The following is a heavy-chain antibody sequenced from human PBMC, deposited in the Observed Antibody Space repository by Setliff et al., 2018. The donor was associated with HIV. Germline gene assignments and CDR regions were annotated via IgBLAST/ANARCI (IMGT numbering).Heavy chain of an antibody. CDR1: GASITSHN. CDR2: IYTRGNT. V-gene: IGHV4-4*07. Sequence: PSETLSLTCSVSGASITSHNWSWIRQAAGKGLEWIGRIYTRGNTNYNPSLRSRVTMSVDTSKNQFSLKVTSVTAADTAVYYCASTGYSSGWSFDYWGQGTLVTVSS. D-gene: IGHD6-19*01. J-gene: IGHJ4*02. CDR3: ASTGYSSGWSFDY.